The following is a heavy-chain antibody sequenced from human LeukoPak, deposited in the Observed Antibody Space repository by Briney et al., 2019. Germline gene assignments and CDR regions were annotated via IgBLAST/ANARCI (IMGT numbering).Heavy chain of an antibody. CDR2: ISSSGDTI. J-gene: IGHJ4*02. V-gene: IGHV3-11*01. CDR3: AGVGGGDPFDY. CDR1: GFTFSDYY. Sequence: GGSLRLSCAASGFTFSDYYMSWIRQAPGKGLEWVSSISSSGDTIYYADSVKGRFTISRDNAKNSLYLQMNSLKAEDAAVYSWAGVGGGDPFDYWGQGTLVTVSS. D-gene: IGHD3-10*01.